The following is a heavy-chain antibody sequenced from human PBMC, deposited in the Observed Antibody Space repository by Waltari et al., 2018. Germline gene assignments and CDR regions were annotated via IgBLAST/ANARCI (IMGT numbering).Heavy chain of an antibody. CDR3: ARERAWTGGFDF. CDR2: FRIGTRSNK. CDR1: GFSFSGYA. J-gene: IGHJ4*03. V-gene: IGHV3-21*01. D-gene: IGHD1-1*01. Sequence: DVLLVESGGGLVKPGGSLRLSCVGSGFSFSGYAMNWVRQAPGQGLWMVASFRIGTRSNKYYADSVKGRFTISRDDGKDSVYLQMNSLRVEDTAIYFCARERAWTGGFDFWGHGTPVTVSS.